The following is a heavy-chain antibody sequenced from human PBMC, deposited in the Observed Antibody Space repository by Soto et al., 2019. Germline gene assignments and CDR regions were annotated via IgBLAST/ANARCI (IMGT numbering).Heavy chain of an antibody. CDR3: ARVAHITEPPRGGYYYYAMDV. CDR2: IYYSGTT. D-gene: IGHD3-10*01. Sequence: SETLSLTCTVSGGSISSGGSYWSWIRQHPGKGLEWIGYIYYSGTTYYTPSLKSQVTISIYTSKNQFSLRLTAVTAADTAVYYCARVAHITEPPRGGYYYYAMDVWGQGTTVTVSS. J-gene: IGHJ6*02. V-gene: IGHV4-31*01. CDR1: GGSISSGGSY.